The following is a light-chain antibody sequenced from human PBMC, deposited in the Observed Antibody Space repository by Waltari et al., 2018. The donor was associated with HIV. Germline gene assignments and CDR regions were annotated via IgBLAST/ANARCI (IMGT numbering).Light chain of an antibody. Sequence: DIVMTQSPDSLAVSLGERATIHCKSRQSVLFSSNNKNYLAWYQQKPGQPPKLLIYWASTRESGVPDRFSGSGSGTEFTLTISTLQAEDVAIYYCQQYYSSPPTFGQGTKVEIK. J-gene: IGKJ1*01. CDR3: QQYYSSPPT. V-gene: IGKV4-1*01. CDR2: WAS. CDR1: QSVLFSSNNKNY.